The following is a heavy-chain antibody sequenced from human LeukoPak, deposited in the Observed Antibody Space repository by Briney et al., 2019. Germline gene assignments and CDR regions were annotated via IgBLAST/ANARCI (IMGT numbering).Heavy chain of an antibody. D-gene: IGHD6-13*01. J-gene: IGHJ4*02. CDR2: IIPIFGTA. CDR3: ARDRGSSWYFDY. CDR1: GGTFSSYA. Sequence: ASVTVSCKASGGTFSSYAISWVRQAPGQGLEWMGGIIPIFGTANYAQKFQGRVTITADESTSTAYMELSSLRSEDTAVYYCARDRGSSWYFDYWGQGTLVTVSS. V-gene: IGHV1-69*01.